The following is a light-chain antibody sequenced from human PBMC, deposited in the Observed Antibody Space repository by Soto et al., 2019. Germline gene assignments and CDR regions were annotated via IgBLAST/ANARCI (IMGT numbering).Light chain of an antibody. J-gene: IGKJ5*01. CDR1: HNIDTY. CDR3: QQTYSLPPDIT. Sequence: IQMTQSPSSLSVSVGDRVTITCRASHNIDTYLNWYQQKPGKAPILLIYAASSLQSGVPSRFSGSGSGTDFTLTISSLQPEDFATYYCQQTYSLPPDITFGQGTRLDIK. CDR2: AAS. V-gene: IGKV1-39*01.